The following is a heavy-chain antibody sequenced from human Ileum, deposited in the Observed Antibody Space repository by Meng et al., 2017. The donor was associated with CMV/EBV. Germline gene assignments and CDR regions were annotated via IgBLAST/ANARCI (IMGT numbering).Heavy chain of an antibody. V-gene: IGHV3-21*01. D-gene: IGHD3-22*01. CDR1: GFTFSRYS. CDR3: ARDWRVRYYYDSSGYSDTTTYYYYGMDV. CDR2: ISSSSSYI. J-gene: IGHJ6*02. Sequence: GESLKISCAASGFTFSRYSMNWVRQAPGKGLEWVSSISSSSSYIYYADSVKGRFTISRDNAKNSLYLQMNSLRAEDTAVYYCARDWRVRYYYDSSGYSDTTTYYYYGMDVWGQGTTVTVSS.